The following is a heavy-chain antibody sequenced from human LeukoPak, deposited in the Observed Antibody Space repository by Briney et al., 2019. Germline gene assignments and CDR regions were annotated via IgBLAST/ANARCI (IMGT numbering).Heavy chain of an antibody. D-gene: IGHD5-12*01. CDR1: GFTVSSNY. CDR3: ARGVDSGYDIGAFDI. J-gene: IGHJ3*02. V-gene: IGHV3-53*01. Sequence: PGGSLRLSCAASGFTVSSNYMSWVRQAPGKGLEWVSVIYSGDNTYHADSVKGRFTISRDNSKNTLFLQMNSLRAEDTAIYYCARGVDSGYDIGAFDIWGQGTMVTVSS. CDR2: IYSGDNT.